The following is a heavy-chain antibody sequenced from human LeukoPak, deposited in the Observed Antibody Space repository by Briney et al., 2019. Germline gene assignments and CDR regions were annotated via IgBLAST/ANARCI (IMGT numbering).Heavy chain of an antibody. D-gene: IGHD6-19*01. CDR2: ISYGGSNK. CDR3: ARDKSQQWLDDFDY. Sequence: GGSLRLSCAASGFTFSSYAMHWVRQAPGKGLEWVAVISYGGSNKYYADSVKGRFTISRDNSKNTLYLQMNSLRAEDTAVYYCARDKSQQWLDDFDYWGQGTLVTVSS. J-gene: IGHJ4*02. V-gene: IGHV3-30-3*01. CDR1: GFTFSSYA.